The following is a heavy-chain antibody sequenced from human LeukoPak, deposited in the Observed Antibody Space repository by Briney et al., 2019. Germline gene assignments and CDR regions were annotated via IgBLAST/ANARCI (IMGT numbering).Heavy chain of an antibody. CDR2: TRNKANSYTT. D-gene: IGHD3-10*01. CDR1: GFTFSDHY. J-gene: IGHJ4*02. Sequence: GGSLRLSCAASGFTFSDHYMDWVRQAPGKGLEWVGRTRNKANSYTTEYAASVKGRFTISRDDSKNSLYLQMNSLKTEDTAVYYCARHSFSTSSGNPSDYWGQGTRVTVSS. V-gene: IGHV3-72*01. CDR3: ARHSFSTSSGNPSDY.